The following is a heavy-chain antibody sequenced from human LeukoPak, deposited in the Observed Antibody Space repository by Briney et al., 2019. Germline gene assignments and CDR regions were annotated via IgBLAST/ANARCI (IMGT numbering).Heavy chain of an antibody. Sequence: SETLSLTCAVYGGSFSGYYWSWIRQPPGKGLEWIGEINHSGSTNYNPSLKSRVTVSIDYSKNQFSLNLRSVTAADTAVYYCERHANGDSSAAFDLWGQGTMVFVSS. J-gene: IGHJ3*01. CDR3: ERHANGDSSAAFDL. CDR2: INHSGST. CDR1: GGSFSGYY. V-gene: IGHV4-34*01. D-gene: IGHD2-8*01.